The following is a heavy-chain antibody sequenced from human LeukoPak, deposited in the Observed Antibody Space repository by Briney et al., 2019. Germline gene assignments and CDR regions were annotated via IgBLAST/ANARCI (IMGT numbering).Heavy chain of an antibody. V-gene: IGHV3-30-3*01. CDR1: GFTFSSYA. Sequence: GGSLRLSCAASGFTFSSYAMHWVRQAPGKGLEWVAVISYDGSNKYYADSVKGRFTISRDNSKNTLYLQMNSLRAEDTAVYYCARVSCSSGSCLYYYYGMDVWGQGTTVTVSS. J-gene: IGHJ6*02. CDR2: ISYDGSNK. CDR3: ARVSCSSGSCLYYYYGMDV. D-gene: IGHD2-15*01.